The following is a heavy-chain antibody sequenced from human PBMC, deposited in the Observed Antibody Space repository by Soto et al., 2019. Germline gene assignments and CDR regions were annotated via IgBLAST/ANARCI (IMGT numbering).Heavy chain of an antibody. CDR1: GFSISSNY. CDR3: ARKPPSAIQGWAFGMDV. D-gene: IGHD2-21*01. Sequence: ELQLVETGGGLIQTGGYLRLSCAASGFSISSNYMAWVRQPPGKGLEWVSTTFSGGNTECAASVKGRCSISRDNYKNTLYLQMDNLRVEDTAVYYCARKPPSAIQGWAFGMDVWGQGTTVSVSS. V-gene: IGHV3-53*02. CDR2: TFSGGNT. J-gene: IGHJ6*02.